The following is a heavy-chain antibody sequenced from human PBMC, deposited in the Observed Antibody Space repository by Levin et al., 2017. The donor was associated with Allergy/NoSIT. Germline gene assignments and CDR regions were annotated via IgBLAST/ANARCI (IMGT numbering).Heavy chain of an antibody. CDR3: ARVWLRGVYDAFDI. J-gene: IGHJ3*02. CDR2: FSSSSFYT. V-gene: IGHV3-11*03. CDR1: GFTFSDYY. D-gene: IGHD3-10*01. Sequence: GGSLRLSCAASGFTFSDYYMSWIRQAPGKGLEWVSYFSSSSFYTNYADSVKGRFTISRDNAKNSLYLQMNSLRAEDTAVYYCARVWLRGVYDAFDIWGQGTMVTVSS.